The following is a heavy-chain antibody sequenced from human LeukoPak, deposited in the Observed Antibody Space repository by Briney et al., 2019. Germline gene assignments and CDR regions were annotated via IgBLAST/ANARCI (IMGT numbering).Heavy chain of an antibody. Sequence: GGSLRLSCAASGFTFSSYGMSWVRQAPGKGLEWVSAISGSGGSTYYADSVKGRFTISRDNSKNTLYLQMNSLRAEDTAVYYCARIRAVAGPATNYWGQGTLVTVSS. V-gene: IGHV3-23*01. J-gene: IGHJ4*02. CDR2: ISGSGGST. CDR3: ARIRAVAGPATNY. D-gene: IGHD6-19*01. CDR1: GFTFSSYG.